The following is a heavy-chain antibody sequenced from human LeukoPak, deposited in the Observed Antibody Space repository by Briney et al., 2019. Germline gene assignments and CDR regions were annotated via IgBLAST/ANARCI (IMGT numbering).Heavy chain of an antibody. CDR3: ARDGTIVVVPAADYYGMDV. J-gene: IGHJ6*02. V-gene: IGHV1-18*01. CDR2: ISAYNGNT. Sequence: GASVKVSCKASGYAFTSYGISWVRQAPGQGLEWMGWISAYNGNTNYAQKLQGRVTMTTDTSTSTAYMELRSLRSDDTAVYYCARDGTIVVVPAADYYGMDVWGQGTTVTVSS. D-gene: IGHD2-2*01. CDR1: GYAFTSYG.